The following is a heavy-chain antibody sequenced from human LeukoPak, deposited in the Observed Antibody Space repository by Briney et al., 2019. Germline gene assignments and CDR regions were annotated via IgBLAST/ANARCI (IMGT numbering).Heavy chain of an antibody. J-gene: IGHJ6*03. Sequence: PGGSLRLSCSVSGFNLNNYRMTWVRQAPGKGLEWVANIKEDGGEKYVVDSARGRFTISRDNAKNSLYLQMNSLRAEDTAVYYCARGVLGYCSSTSCLYNGDYYYYYMDVWGKGTTVTVSS. CDR2: IKEDGGEK. V-gene: IGHV3-7*01. CDR1: GFNLNNYR. D-gene: IGHD2-2*01. CDR3: ARGVLGYCSSTSCLYNGDYYYYYMDV.